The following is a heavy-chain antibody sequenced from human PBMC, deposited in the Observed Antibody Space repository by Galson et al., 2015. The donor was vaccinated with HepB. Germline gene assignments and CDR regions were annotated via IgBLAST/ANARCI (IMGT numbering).Heavy chain of an antibody. J-gene: IGHJ6*02. CDR3: TTSRYYDSSGYWAQPV. V-gene: IGHV3-15*01. D-gene: IGHD3-22*01. CDR2: IKSTTDGGTT. CDR1: GCTFSNAW. Sequence: LRLSCASSGCTFSNAWMTWVRQAPGKRLEWVGRIKSTTDGGTTDYAARVKGRFTISRDDSKNTLYLQMNSLKTEDTAVYYCTTSRYYDSSGYWAQPVWGQGTTVTVSS.